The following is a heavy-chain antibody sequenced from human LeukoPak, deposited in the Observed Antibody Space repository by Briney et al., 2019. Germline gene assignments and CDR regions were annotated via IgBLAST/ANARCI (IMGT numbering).Heavy chain of an antibody. D-gene: IGHD3-22*01. CDR3: VRGNFDNRGYSNAFDI. CDR1: GASISSSY. Sequence: SETLSLTCTVSGASISSSYWSWIRQPPGERLEWIGFIYYNGNTNSNPSLKSRVTISADTSKNQFSLNLTSVTAADTAAYYCVRGNFDNRGYSNAFDIWGQGTMVTVSS. CDR2: IYYNGNT. V-gene: IGHV4-59*01. J-gene: IGHJ3*02.